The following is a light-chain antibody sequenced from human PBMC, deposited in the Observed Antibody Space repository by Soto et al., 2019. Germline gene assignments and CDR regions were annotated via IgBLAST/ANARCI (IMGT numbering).Light chain of an antibody. CDR3: AAWDDSLNGPV. Sequence: QLVLTQPPSASGTPGQRVTISCSGSSSNIGSNTVNWYQQLPGTAPKLLIYSNNRRPSGVPDRFSGSKSGTSASLAISGLQSEDEADYYCAAWDDSLNGPVFGGGTKL. J-gene: IGLJ2*01. CDR2: SNN. CDR1: SSNIGSNT. V-gene: IGLV1-44*01.